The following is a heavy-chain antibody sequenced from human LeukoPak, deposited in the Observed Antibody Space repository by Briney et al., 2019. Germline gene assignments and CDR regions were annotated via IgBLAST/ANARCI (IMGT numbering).Heavy chain of an antibody. J-gene: IGHJ4*02. CDR1: GFTFSSHA. D-gene: IGHD1-26*01. CDR3: AKDRNLVGPFDY. V-gene: IGHV3-23*01. CDR2: ISGSGGST. Sequence: PGGSLRLSCGASGFTFSSHAMTWVRQAPGKGLEWVSAISGSGGSTYYADSVKGRFTISRDNSKNTLYLQMNSLRAEDTAVYYCAKDRNLVGPFDYWGQGTLVTVSS.